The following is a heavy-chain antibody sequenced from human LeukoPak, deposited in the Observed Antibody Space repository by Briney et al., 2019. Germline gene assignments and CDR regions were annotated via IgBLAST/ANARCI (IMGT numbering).Heavy chain of an antibody. D-gene: IGHD1-1*01. V-gene: IGHV3-21*01. Sequence: PGGSLRLSCAASGFTLRSYTMNWVRQAPGKGLEWVASIGISSNKIYYADSVKGRFIISRDNAKNSVYLQMNSLRAEDTDVYYCTSVAQSGPTGWFDPWGQGALVTVSS. J-gene: IGHJ5*02. CDR3: TSVAQSGPTGWFDP. CDR2: IGISSNKI. CDR1: GFTLRSYT.